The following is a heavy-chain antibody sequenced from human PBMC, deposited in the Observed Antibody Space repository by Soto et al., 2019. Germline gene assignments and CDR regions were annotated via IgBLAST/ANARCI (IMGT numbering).Heavy chain of an antibody. V-gene: IGHV2-26*01. CDR3: VRILSYFYIWFAP. J-gene: IGHJ5*02. D-gene: IGHD1-26*01. CDR1: GFSLSNARIG. CDR2: IFSNDEK. Sequence: QVTLKESGPVLVKPTETLTLTCTVSGFSLSNARIGVSWIRQPPGMALEWLAHIFSNDEKSYSTSLKSRLTFYKDTSKSQVVLTMPNVDPVDTAKYCCVRILSYFYIWFAPWGQGTLVTVSS.